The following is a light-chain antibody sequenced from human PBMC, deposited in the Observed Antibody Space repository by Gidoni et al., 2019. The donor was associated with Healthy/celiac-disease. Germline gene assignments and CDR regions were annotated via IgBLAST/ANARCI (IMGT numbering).Light chain of an antibody. CDR1: SSDVGSYNL. J-gene: IGLJ2*01. CDR3: CSYAGSSTLV. CDR2: EVS. V-gene: IGLV2-23*02. Sequence: QSALTQPASVSGSPAQSITISCPGTSSDVGSYNLVSWYQQHPGKAPKLMIYEVSKRPSGVSNRFSGSKSGNTASLTISGLQAEDEADYYCCSYAGSSTLVFGGGTKLTVL.